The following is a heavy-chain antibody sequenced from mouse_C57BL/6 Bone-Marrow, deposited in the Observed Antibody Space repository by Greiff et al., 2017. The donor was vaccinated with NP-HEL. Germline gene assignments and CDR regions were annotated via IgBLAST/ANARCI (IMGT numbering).Heavy chain of an antibody. CDR1: GFTFSSYG. V-gene: IGHV5-6*01. CDR2: ISSGGSYT. J-gene: IGHJ1*03. CDR3: ASPYFDV. Sequence: EVQGVESGGDLVKPGGSLNLSCAASGFTFSSYGMSWVRQTPDKRMEWVANISSGGSYTYYPDSVKGRFTISRDNAKNTLYLQMSSLMSEDTAMYYCASPYFDVWGTGTTVTVSS.